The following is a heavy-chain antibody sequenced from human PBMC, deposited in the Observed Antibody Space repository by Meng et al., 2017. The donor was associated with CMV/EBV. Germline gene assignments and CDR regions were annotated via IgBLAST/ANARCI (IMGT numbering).Heavy chain of an antibody. D-gene: IGHD2-15*01. CDR2: INHSGST. V-gene: IGHV4-34*01. Sequence: VRQKQWGAGLLKPSEPLYLTCAVYGGSFSGYYWSWIRQPPGKGLEWIGEINHSGSTNYNPSLKSRVTISVDTSKNQFSLKLSSVTAADTAVYYCASSLTYPDYWGQGTLVTVSS. J-gene: IGHJ4*02. CDR3: ASSLTYPDY. CDR1: GGSFSGYY.